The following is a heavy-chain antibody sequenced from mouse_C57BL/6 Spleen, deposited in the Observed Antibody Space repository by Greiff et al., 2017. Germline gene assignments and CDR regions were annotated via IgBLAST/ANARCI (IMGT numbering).Heavy chain of an antibody. J-gene: IGHJ1*03. Sequence: QVQLKQPGAELVKPGASVKMSCKASGYTFTSYWITWVKQRPGQGLEWIGDIYPGSGSTNYNEKFKSQATLTVDTSSSTAYMQLSSLTSEDAAVYYCARGRDYYGSSYWYFDVWGTGTTVTVSS. D-gene: IGHD1-1*01. CDR2: IYPGSGST. CDR3: ARGRDYYGSSYWYFDV. V-gene: IGHV1-55*01. CDR1: GYTFTSYW.